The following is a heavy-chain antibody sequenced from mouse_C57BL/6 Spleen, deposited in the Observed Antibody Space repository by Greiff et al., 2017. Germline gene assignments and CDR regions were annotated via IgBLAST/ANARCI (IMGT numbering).Heavy chain of an antibody. CDR2: IRLKSDNYAT. CDR3: TSITTDYYAMDY. CDR1: GFTFSNYW. V-gene: IGHV6-3*01. D-gene: IGHD1-1*01. J-gene: IGHJ4*01. Sequence: EVQRVESGGGLVQPGGSMKLSCVASGFTFSNYWMNWVRQSPEKGLEWVAQIRLKSDNYATHYAESVKGRFTISRDDSKSSVYLQMNNLRAEDTGIYYCTSITTDYYAMDYWGQGTSVTVSS.